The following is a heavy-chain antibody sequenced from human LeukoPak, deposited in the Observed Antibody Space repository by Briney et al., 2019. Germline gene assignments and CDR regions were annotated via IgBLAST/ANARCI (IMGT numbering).Heavy chain of an antibody. CDR2: IYYSGST. V-gene: IGHV4-39*01. CDR1: GGSISSSSYY. J-gene: IGHJ4*02. Sequence: PSETLSLTCTVSGGSISSSSYYWGWIRQPPGKGLEWIGTIYYSGSTYYNPSLKSRVTISVDTSKNRFSLKLSSVTAADTAVYYCARWGIVGATGEDYWGQGTLVTVSS. D-gene: IGHD1-26*01. CDR3: ARWGIVGATGEDY.